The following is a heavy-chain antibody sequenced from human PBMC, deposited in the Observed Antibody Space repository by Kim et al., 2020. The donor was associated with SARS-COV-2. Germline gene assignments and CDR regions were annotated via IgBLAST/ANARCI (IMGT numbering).Heavy chain of an antibody. D-gene: IGHD3-3*01. CDR3: AKDSFTNEDFWSGYHPLDY. J-gene: IGHJ4*02. Sequence: DRFTISRDNAKNPLYLQMNSLRAEDTAVYYCAKDSFTNEDFWSGYHPLDYWGQGTLVTVSS. V-gene: IGHV3-30*02.